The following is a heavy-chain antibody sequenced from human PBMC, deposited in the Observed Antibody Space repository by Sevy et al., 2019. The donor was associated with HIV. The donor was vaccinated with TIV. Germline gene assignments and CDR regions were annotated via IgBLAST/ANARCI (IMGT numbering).Heavy chain of an antibody. CDR2: IYTSGST. Sequence: SETLSLTCTVSGGSISSYYWSWIRQPAGKGLEWIGRIYTSGSTNYSPSLKSRVTMSVDTSKNQFSLKLSSVTAADTAVYYCGATTAYGSSSSWYFSYWGQGTLVTVSS. J-gene: IGHJ4*02. CDR3: GATTAYGSSSSWYFSY. CDR1: GGSISSYY. D-gene: IGHD6-13*01. V-gene: IGHV4-4*07.